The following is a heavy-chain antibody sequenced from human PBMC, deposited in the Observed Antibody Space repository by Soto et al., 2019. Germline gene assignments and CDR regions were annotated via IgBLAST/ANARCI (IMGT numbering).Heavy chain of an antibody. CDR3: ARSPSMTTVSLDY. CDR2: ISSSSSYI. Sequence: EVQLVESGGGLVKPGGSLRLSCAASGFTFSSYSMNWVRQAPGKGLEWVSSISSSSSYIYYADSVKGRFTISRDNATNSLHLHMNSLRAEDTAVYYCARSPSMTTVSLDYWGQVTLVTVSS. D-gene: IGHD4-17*01. J-gene: IGHJ4*02. CDR1: GFTFSSYS. V-gene: IGHV3-21*01.